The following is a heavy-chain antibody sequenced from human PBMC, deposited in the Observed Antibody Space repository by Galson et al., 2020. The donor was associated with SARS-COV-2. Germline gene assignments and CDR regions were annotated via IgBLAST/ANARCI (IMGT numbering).Heavy chain of an antibody. D-gene: IGHD1-26*01. CDR2: IQSSGST. V-gene: IGHV4-31*03. CDR1: GDSVSSAGYY. CDR3: ARVSGAYDTEY. Sequence: SETLSLTCTVSGDSVSSAGYYWSWLRQHPGKGPEWIGYIQSSGSTYYNPSHKSRVAISADPSKTHFSLALSSVTAADTAVYYCARVSGAYDTEYWGQGILVIVSS. J-gene: IGHJ4*02.